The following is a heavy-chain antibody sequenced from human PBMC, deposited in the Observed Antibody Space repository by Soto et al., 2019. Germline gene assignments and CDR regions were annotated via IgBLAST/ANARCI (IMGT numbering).Heavy chain of an antibody. D-gene: IGHD3-10*01. CDR2: VNPNNGDT. J-gene: IGHJ4*02. CDR3: AKVSRKGSAIDFDY. V-gene: IGHV1-8*01. Sequence: QVQLVQSGAELKKPGASVKVSCKASGYTFSNYDMNWVRQATGQGPEWIGWVNPNNGDTGYAQKFQGRVTLTTDISTTTASMELTSLRSEDTAIYYCAKVSRKGSAIDFDYWGQGTLITVYS. CDR1: GYTFSNYD.